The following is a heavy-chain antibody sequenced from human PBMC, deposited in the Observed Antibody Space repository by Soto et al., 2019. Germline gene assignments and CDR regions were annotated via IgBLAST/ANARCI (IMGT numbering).Heavy chain of an antibody. D-gene: IGHD2-2*01. CDR3: AKDHVVVVPAATSLYYYYGMDV. V-gene: IGHV3-30*18. CDR1: GFTFSSYG. J-gene: IGHJ6*02. CDR2: ISYDGSNK. Sequence: PGGSLRLSCAASGFTFSSYGMHWVRQAPGKGLEWVAVISYDGSNKYYADSVKGRFTISRDNSKNTLYLQMNSLRAEDTAVYYCAKDHVVVVPAATSLYYYYGMDVWGQGT.